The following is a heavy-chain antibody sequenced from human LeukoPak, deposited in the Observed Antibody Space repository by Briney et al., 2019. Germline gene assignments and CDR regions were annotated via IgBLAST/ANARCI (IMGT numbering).Heavy chain of an antibody. J-gene: IGHJ4*02. CDR1: GFTFDDYA. CDR3: AKDRRGGGGTWGLDY. CDR2: ISGDGGST. Sequence: GGSLRFSCAASGFTFDDYAMHWVRQAPGKGLEWVSLISGDGGSTYYADSVKGRFTISRDNSKNSLYLQMNSLRTEDTALYYSAKDRRGGGGTWGLDYWGQGTLVTVSS. D-gene: IGHD2-21*01. V-gene: IGHV3-43*02.